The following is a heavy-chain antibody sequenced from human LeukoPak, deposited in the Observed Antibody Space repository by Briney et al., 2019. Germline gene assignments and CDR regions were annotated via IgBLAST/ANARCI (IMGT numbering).Heavy chain of an antibody. J-gene: IGHJ4*02. Sequence: PSETLSLTCTVSGGSISSYYWSWIRQPPGKGLEWIGYIYHSGSTYYNPSLKSQVTISVDRSKNQFSLKLSSVTAADTAVYYCASSSSSWSLFDYWGQGTLVTVSS. CDR3: ASSSSSWSLFDY. CDR2: IYHSGST. V-gene: IGHV4-59*12. CDR1: GGSISSYY. D-gene: IGHD6-13*01.